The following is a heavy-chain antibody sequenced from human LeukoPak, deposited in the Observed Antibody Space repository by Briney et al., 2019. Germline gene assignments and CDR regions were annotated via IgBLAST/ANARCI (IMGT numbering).Heavy chain of an antibody. CDR1: GGSISSYY. D-gene: IGHD2-8*02. CDR2: IYYSGST. Sequence: SETLSLTCTVSGGSISSYYWSWIRQPPGKGLEWIGYIYYSGSTNYNPSLKSRVTISVDTSKNQFSLKLSTVTAADTAVYYCSXXXXAGGNFDYWGQGTLVTVSS. V-gene: IGHV4-59*01. J-gene: IGHJ4*02. CDR3: SXXXXAGGNFDY.